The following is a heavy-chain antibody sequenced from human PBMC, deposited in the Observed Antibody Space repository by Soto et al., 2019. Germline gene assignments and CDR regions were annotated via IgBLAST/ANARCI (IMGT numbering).Heavy chain of an antibody. D-gene: IGHD2-15*01. CDR2: IIPIFGTA. V-gene: IGHV1-69*01. CDR1: GGTFSSYA. Sequence: QVQLVQSGAEVKKPGSSVKVSCKASGGTFSSYAISWVRQAPGQGLEWMGGIIPIFGTANYAQKFQGRVTITADESTSTANMELSGLRSEDTAVYYCASLQRGVEMTSNDSWGQGTLFTVSS. CDR3: ASLQRGVEMTSNDS. J-gene: IGHJ5*01.